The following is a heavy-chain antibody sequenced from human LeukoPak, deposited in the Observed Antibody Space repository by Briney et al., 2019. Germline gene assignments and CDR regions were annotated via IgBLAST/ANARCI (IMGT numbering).Heavy chain of an antibody. Sequence: PGGSLRLPCAASGFTFSSYGMHWVRQAPGKGLEWVAVISYDGSNKYYADSVKGRFTISRDNSKNTLYLQMNSLRAEDTAVYYCAKAGYCSGGSCYYFDYWGQGTLVTVSS. CDR2: ISYDGSNK. V-gene: IGHV3-30*18. D-gene: IGHD2-15*01. CDR1: GFTFSSYG. J-gene: IGHJ4*02. CDR3: AKAGYCSGGSCYYFDY.